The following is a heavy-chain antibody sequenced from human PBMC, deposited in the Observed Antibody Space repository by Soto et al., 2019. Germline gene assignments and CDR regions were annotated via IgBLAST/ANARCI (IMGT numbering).Heavy chain of an antibody. Sequence: LSLTCSVSGDSSSSDYWSWIRQPPGKGLEWIGYIYYSGGTYYNPSLKSRVTISIDTSKRQVSLKLSSVTAADTAVYYCASQSTGYPYYFNYWGQGTLVTVSS. D-gene: IGHD3-22*01. J-gene: IGHJ4*02. V-gene: IGHV4-59*12. CDR1: GDSSSSDY. CDR2: IYYSGGT. CDR3: ASQSTGYPYYFNY.